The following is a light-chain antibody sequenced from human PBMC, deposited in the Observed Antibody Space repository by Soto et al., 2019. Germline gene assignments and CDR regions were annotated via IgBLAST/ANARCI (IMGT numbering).Light chain of an antibody. Sequence: DIQLTQSPSFLSASVGNSVTITCRASQGISSFLAWYQQKPGKAPKLLIYAASTLQSGVPSRFSGSGSGTEFTLTITSLQPEDFAIYYCQQLKSPLTFGPGTKVDIK. CDR1: QGISSF. CDR2: AAS. J-gene: IGKJ3*01. V-gene: IGKV1-9*01. CDR3: QQLKSPLT.